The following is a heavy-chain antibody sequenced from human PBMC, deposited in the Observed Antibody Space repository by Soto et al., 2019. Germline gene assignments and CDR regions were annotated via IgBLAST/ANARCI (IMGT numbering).Heavy chain of an antibody. Sequence: PGGSLRLSCAASGFTFSSYAMSWVRQAPGKGLEWVSAISGSGGSTYYADSVKGRFTISRDNSKNTLYLQMNSLRAEDTAVYYCAKVQNITTYYDFWSGYPAYYYYGMDVWGQGTTVTVSS. CDR2: ISGSGGST. V-gene: IGHV3-23*01. CDR1: GFTFSSYA. CDR3: AKVQNITTYYDFWSGYPAYYYYGMDV. D-gene: IGHD3-3*01. J-gene: IGHJ6*02.